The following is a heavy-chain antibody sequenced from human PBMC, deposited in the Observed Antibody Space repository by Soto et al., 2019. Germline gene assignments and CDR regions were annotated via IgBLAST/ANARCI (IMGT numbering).Heavy chain of an antibody. CDR3: ARQAAAAGTDLWFDP. V-gene: IGHV4-39*01. D-gene: IGHD6-13*01. CDR2: IYYSGSA. J-gene: IGHJ5*02. CDR1: GFSISNSYYY. Sequence: SETRCLTCTVSGFSISNSYYYWAWIRQPPGRGLEWIGNIYYSGSAYYNPSLKSRVTISVDTSKNQFFLNLSYMTAADTAVYYCARQAAAAGTDLWFDPCGQGTLVNVSS.